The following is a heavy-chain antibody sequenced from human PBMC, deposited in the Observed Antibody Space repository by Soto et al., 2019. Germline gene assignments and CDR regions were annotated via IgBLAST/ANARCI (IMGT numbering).Heavy chain of an antibody. CDR1: GFSFSSFG. D-gene: IGHD6-13*01. CDR3: AKDYGPKAPYPYSNTHTDF. CDR2: ISHDGTFK. V-gene: IGHV3-30*18. J-gene: IGHJ4*02. Sequence: GGSLRLSCEAYGFSFSSFGLHWVRQAPGKXLEWVAAISHDGTFKDYADSVKGRFTISRDNSESTLFLQMNSLGPNDTAVYYCAKDYGPKAPYPYSNTHTDFWGQGTRVTVSS.